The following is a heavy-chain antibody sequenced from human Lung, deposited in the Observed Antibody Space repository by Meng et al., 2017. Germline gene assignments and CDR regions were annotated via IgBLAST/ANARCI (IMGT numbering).Heavy chain of an antibody. Sequence: VQLGELGGGLLEPGGSLRLSCATSGFTFSNAWMSWVRQTPGKGLEWLGRIKSKTDGETTDYAAPVKGRFSISRDDAKNTLYLQMNSLKTEDTAVYYCQWLSTHPPDCWGQGTLVTVSS. CDR3: QWLSTHPPDC. CDR2: IKSKTDGETT. CDR1: GFTFSNAW. V-gene: IGHV3-15*01. D-gene: IGHD3-22*01. J-gene: IGHJ4*02.